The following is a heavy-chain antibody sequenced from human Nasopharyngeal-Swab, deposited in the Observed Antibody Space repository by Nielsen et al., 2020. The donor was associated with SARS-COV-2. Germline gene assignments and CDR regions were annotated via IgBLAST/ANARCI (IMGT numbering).Heavy chain of an antibody. Sequence: GPTLVKPTQTLTLTCTFSGFSLSTSGVGVGWIRQPPGKALEWLALIYWDDDKRYSPSLKSRLTITKDTSKNQVVLTMTNMDPVDTATYYCAHWGYYDSSGYLFYFDYWGQGTLVTVSS. D-gene: IGHD3-22*01. V-gene: IGHV2-5*02. CDR1: GFSLSTSGVG. CDR3: AHWGYYDSSGYLFYFDY. J-gene: IGHJ4*02. CDR2: IYWDDDK.